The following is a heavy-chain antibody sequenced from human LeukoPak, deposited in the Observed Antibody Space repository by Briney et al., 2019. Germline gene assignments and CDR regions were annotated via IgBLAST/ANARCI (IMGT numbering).Heavy chain of an antibody. CDR2: ISSSSSNI. J-gene: IGHJ4*02. CDR3: ARDRSHLDY. CDR1: GFTFSSYT. D-gene: IGHD3-10*01. V-gene: IGHV3-21*01. Sequence: GGSLRLSCAASGFTFSSYTMNWVRQAPGKGLEWVSSISSSSSNIYYADSVRGRFTVSRDNAKNSLYLQVNSLGAEDTAVYYCARDRSHLDYWGQGTLVTVSS.